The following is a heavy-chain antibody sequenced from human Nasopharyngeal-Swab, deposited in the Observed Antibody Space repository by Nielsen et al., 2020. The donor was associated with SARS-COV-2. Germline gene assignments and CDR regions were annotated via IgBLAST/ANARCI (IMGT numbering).Heavy chain of an antibody. CDR2: ISYDGSNK. J-gene: IGHJ4*02. CDR3: ARLGGGGGNY. D-gene: IGHD1-26*01. V-gene: IGHV3-30*04. CDR1: GFTFRSYA. Sequence: GESLKISCAASGFTFRSYAMHWVRQAPGKGLEWVAVISYDGSNKYYADSVKGRFTISRDNSKNTLYLQMNSLRAEDTAVYYCARLGGGGGNYWGQGTLVTVSS.